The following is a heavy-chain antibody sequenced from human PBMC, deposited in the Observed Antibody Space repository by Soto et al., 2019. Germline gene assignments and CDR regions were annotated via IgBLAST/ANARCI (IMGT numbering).Heavy chain of an antibody. Sequence: GGSLRLSCAASGFTFSSYAMSWVRQAPGKGLEWVSAISGSGGRTYYADSVKGRFTISRDNSRNTLSLQLDSLGVEDTAVYYCVKDDGGYPSTAPHWGQGTLVTVSS. D-gene: IGHD3-22*01. J-gene: IGHJ4*02. CDR3: VKDDGGYPSTAPH. CDR2: ISGSGGRT. V-gene: IGHV3-23*01. CDR1: GFTFSSYA.